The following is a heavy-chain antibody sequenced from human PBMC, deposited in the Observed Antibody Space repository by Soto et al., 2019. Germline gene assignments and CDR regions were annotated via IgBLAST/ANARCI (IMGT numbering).Heavy chain of an antibody. V-gene: IGHV3-23*01. CDR3: AKGDCSGGRCYRGFDY. Sequence: EVQVLESGGGLVQPGGSLRLSCAASGFTFSSYDMNWVRQAPGKGLEWVSGVSASGRITAYADSAKGRFTSSRDNAKNPVFLQMTGLRAEDTAVYFCAKGDCSGGRCYRGFDYWGQGTLVTVSS. CDR2: VSASGRIT. CDR1: GFTFSSYD. J-gene: IGHJ4*02. D-gene: IGHD2-15*01.